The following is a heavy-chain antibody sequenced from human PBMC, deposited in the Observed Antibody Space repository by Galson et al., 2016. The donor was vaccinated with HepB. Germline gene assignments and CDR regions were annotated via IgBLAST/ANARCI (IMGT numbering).Heavy chain of an antibody. Sequence: SLRLSCAASGFSISIYSMNWVRQAPGKGLEWVSAIRRDGTGTSYADSVKGRFTISRDNSKNTLYLQMNSLRAEDAAVYYCAKISRVGTNSGWGGSFDIWGRGTTVTVSS. CDR1: GFSISIYS. CDR2: IRRDGTGT. V-gene: IGHV3-23*05. D-gene: IGHD6-19*01. J-gene: IGHJ3*02. CDR3: AKISRVGTNSGWGGSFDI.